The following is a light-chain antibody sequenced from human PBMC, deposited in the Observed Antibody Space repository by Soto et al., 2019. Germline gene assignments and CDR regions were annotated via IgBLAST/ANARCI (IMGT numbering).Light chain of an antibody. CDR3: SSYTSSSTYV. CDR1: SSDGGVYNY. CDR2: DVS. V-gene: IGLV2-14*01. Sequence: QSALSQPASVSRSPGQSLAISCTGTSSDGGVYNYVSWYQQHPGKAPKLMVYDVSNRPSGVSNRFSGSKSGNTASLTISGLQAEDEADYYCSSYTSSSTYVFGTGT. J-gene: IGLJ1*01.